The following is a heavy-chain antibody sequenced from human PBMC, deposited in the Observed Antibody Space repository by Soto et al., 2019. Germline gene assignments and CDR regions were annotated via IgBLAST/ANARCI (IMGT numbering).Heavy chain of an antibody. CDR2: ISNDGGDK. Sequence: QVQLAESGGGVVQPGRSLTITCAAAGFTLGTYGMHWVRQAPGKGLEWVAVISNDGGDKYYSDSVMGRFTISRDNSKNPLFLQMNSLRDEDTAVYFCAKEFFDSSGFYPSLDAFDIWGQGTVVTVSS. CDR3: AKEFFDSSGFYPSLDAFDI. D-gene: IGHD3-22*01. V-gene: IGHV3-30*18. J-gene: IGHJ3*02. CDR1: GFTLGTYG.